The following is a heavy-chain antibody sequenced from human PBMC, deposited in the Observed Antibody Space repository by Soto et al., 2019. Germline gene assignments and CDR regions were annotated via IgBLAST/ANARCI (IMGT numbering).Heavy chain of an antibody. V-gene: IGHV3-23*01. J-gene: IGHJ4*02. CDR1: GFIFSSYA. CDR2: ISGSGGST. D-gene: IGHD3-10*01. CDR3: AKLRWFGEYNFDY. Sequence: GGSLRLSCAASGFIFSSYAMSWVRQAPGKGLEWVSAISGSGGSTYYADSVKGRFTISRDNSKNTLYLQMNSLRAEDTAVYYCAKLRWFGEYNFDYWGQGTLVTVSS.